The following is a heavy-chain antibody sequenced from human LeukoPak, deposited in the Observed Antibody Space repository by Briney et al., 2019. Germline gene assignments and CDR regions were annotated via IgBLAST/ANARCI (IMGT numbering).Heavy chain of an antibody. CDR3: ARDRGKDYGDYERGLNY. J-gene: IGHJ4*02. CDR1: GFIFRTYE. V-gene: IGHV3-48*03. Sequence: GGSLRLSCTASGFIFRTYEMNWVRQAPGEGLEWVSYISSSGSTIFYADSVKGRFTISRDNAKNSLYLQMNNLGAEDTAVYYCARDRGKDYGDYERGLNYWGQGTLVTVSS. CDR2: ISSSGSTI. D-gene: IGHD4-17*01.